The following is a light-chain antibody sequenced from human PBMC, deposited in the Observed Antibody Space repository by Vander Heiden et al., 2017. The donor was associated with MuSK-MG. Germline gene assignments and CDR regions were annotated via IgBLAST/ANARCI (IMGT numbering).Light chain of an antibody. CDR1: STNIGSNP. CDR3: AAWDDSLNVWV. CDR2: SNN. Sequence: QSVLPQPPSASGTPGQRVTISCSASSTNIGSNPVNSSQQLPCTAPKLLTYSNNRRPSGVPDRFSGSKSGTSASLAINGLHSEDEADYYCAAWDDSLNVWVFGGGTKLTVL. J-gene: IGLJ3*02. V-gene: IGLV1-44*01.